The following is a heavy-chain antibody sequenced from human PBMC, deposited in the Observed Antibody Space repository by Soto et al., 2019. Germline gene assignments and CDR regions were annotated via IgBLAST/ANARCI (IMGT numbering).Heavy chain of an antibody. Sequence: PGGSLRLSCISSGFTFRTCTMNWVRQAPGKGLEWVSGIRGFSPYTFYAESVKGRFTISRDNAKNSLYLQMNSLRAEDTAVYYCTRDASRDSSARGWFDPWGPGTLVTVSA. V-gene: IGHV3-21*01. CDR2: IRGFSPYT. CDR1: GFTFRTCT. CDR3: TRDASRDSSARGWFDP. J-gene: IGHJ5*02. D-gene: IGHD6-13*01.